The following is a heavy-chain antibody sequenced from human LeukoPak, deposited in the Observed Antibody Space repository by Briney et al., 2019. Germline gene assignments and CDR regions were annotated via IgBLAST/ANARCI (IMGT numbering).Heavy chain of an antibody. D-gene: IGHD6-19*01. Sequence: PSETLSLTCTVSGGSTSSYYWSWIRQPPGKGLEWIGYIYYSGSTNYNPSLKSRVTISVDTSKNQFSLKLSSVTAADTAVYYCARGQWLVKEFDYWGQGTLVTVSS. V-gene: IGHV4-59*01. CDR2: IYYSGST. CDR1: GGSTSSYY. J-gene: IGHJ4*02. CDR3: ARGQWLVKEFDY.